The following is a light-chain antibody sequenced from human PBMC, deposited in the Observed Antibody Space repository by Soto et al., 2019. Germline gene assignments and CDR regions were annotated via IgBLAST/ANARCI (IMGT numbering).Light chain of an antibody. CDR1: NVGIKS. CDR2: DDN. CDR3: SSYAGNNNVM. J-gene: IGLJ3*02. Sequence: SYELTQPPSVSAAPGQTASITCGTDNVGIKSVHWYQVRPGQAPVLVVYDDNARPSGIPERFSGSNSGTTATLTVSGLQAEDEADYYCSSYAGNNNVMFGGGTKLTVL. V-gene: IGLV3-21*02.